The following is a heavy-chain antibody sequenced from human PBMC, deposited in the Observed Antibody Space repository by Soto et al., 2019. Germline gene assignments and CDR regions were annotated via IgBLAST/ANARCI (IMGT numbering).Heavy chain of an antibody. D-gene: IGHD6-13*01. V-gene: IGHV4-59*08. J-gene: IGHJ6*02. Sequence: GKGLEWIGYIYYSGSTNYNPSLKSRVTISVDTSKNQFPLKLSSVTAADTAVYYCARLGAAGGLYYYYGMDVWGQGTTVRVSS. CDR2: IYYSGST. CDR3: ARLGAAGGLYYYYGMDV.